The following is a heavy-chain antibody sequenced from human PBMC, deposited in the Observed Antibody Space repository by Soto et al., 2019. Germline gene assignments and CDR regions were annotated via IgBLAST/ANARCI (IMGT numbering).Heavy chain of an antibody. J-gene: IGHJ4*02. CDR3: ARAFVIGWYTYYFDY. V-gene: IGHV4-59*08. CDR1: GASISGYH. Sequence: SETLSLTCTVSGASISGYHWSWIRQFPGKGLECLGYISYSGATNYNPSLKSRVTMSIDTSKNQFSLQLNSVTAADTAVYYCARAFVIGWYTYYFDYWGQGALVTVSS. CDR2: ISYSGAT. D-gene: IGHD6-19*01.